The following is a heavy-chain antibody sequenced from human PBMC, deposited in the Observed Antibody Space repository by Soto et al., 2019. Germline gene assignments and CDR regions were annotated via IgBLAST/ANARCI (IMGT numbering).Heavy chain of an antibody. D-gene: IGHD5-12*01. CDR1: GGSISSYY. CDR3: ARHDRDSGYYVTNFDY. J-gene: IGHJ4*02. V-gene: IGHV4-59*08. Sequence: SETLSLTCTVSGGSISSYYWSWIRQPPRKGLEWIGYIYYSGSTNYNPSLKSRVTISVDTSKNQFSLKLSSVTAADTAVYYCARHDRDSGYYVTNFDYWGQGTLVTVSS. CDR2: IYYSGST.